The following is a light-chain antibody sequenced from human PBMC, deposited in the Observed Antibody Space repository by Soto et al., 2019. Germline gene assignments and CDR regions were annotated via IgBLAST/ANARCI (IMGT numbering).Light chain of an antibody. Sequence: EIVLTQSPAILSLSPGEKATLSCRASQSVSSNLAWYQQKPGHAPRLPIHGATTKGTGIPARFSGSGSGTEFTLTISSLQSEDFAVYYCQQYNNWPPVTFGQGTKVDIK. V-gene: IGKV3-15*01. J-gene: IGKJ1*01. CDR1: QSVSSN. CDR2: GAT. CDR3: QQYNNWPPVT.